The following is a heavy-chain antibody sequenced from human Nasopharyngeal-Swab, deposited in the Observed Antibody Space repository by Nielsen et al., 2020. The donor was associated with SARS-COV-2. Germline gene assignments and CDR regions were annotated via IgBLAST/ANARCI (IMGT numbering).Heavy chain of an antibody. CDR3: AGRGYSYGDGLFDY. V-gene: IGHV1-69*01. J-gene: IGHJ4*02. Sequence: VRQAPGQGLEWMGGIIPIFGTANYTQKFQGRVTITADESTSTAYMELSSLGSEDTAVYYCAGRGYSYGDGLFDYWGQGTLVTVSS. D-gene: IGHD5-18*01. CDR2: IIPIFGTA.